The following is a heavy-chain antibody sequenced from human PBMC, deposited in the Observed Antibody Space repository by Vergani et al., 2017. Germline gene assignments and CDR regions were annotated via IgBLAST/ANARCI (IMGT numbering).Heavy chain of an antibody. CDR2: IYYSGST. V-gene: IGHV4-39*01. CDR3: ARHDFRIAAAGTIWYFDL. J-gene: IGHJ2*01. CDR1: GGSISSSSYY. Sequence: QLQLQESGPGLVKPSATLSLTCTVSGGSISSSSYYWGWIRQPPGKGLEWIGSIYYSGSTYYNPSLKSRVTISVDTSKNQFSLKLSSVTAADTAVYYCARHDFRIAAAGTIWYFDLWGRGTLVTVSS. D-gene: IGHD6-13*01.